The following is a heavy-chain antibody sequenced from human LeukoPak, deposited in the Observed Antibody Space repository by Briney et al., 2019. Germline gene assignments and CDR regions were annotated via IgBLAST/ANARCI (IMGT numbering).Heavy chain of an antibody. Sequence: SETLSFTCAVYGGSFSNYYWTWVRQTPGKGLEWIGEISHTGDITNYKPSLKSRVTISVDSSKKQFSLKLTSVTAADTGIYYRARVPDITARPCDSWGPGTRVTVS. CDR2: ISHTGDIT. CDR3: ARVPDITARPCDS. D-gene: IGHD1-1*01. J-gene: IGHJ4*02. CDR1: GGSFSNYY. V-gene: IGHV4-34*01.